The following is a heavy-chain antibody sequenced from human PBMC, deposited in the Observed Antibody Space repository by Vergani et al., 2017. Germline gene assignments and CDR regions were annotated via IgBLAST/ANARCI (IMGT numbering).Heavy chain of an antibody. D-gene: IGHD3-3*01. Sequence: EVQLVPSGAEVKKPGESLRISCKGSGYSFTSYWISWVRQMPGKGLEWMGRIDPSDSYTNYSPSFQGHVTISADKSISTAYLQWSSLKASDTAMYYCAITIFGVVRAVSYYYGMDVWGQGTTVTVSS. CDR2: IDPSDSYT. CDR3: AITIFGVVRAVSYYYGMDV. CDR1: GYSFTSYW. J-gene: IGHJ6*02. V-gene: IGHV5-10-1*03.